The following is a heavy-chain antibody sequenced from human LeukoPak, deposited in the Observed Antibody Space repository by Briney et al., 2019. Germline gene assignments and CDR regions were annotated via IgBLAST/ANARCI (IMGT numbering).Heavy chain of an antibody. D-gene: IGHD1-26*01. V-gene: IGHV3-53*01. CDR3: ARDNMIRGSYYYFDY. CDR2: IYSGGST. J-gene: IGHJ4*02. Sequence: GGSLRLSCAASGFTVSSNYMSWVRQAPGKGLEWVSVIYSGGSTYYADSVKGRFTISRDNSKNTLYLQMNSLRAEDTAVYYCARDNMIRGSYYYFDYWGQGTLVTVSS. CDR1: GFTVSSNY.